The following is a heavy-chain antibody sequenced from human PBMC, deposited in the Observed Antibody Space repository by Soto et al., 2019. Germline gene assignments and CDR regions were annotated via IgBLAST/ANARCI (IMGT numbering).Heavy chain of an antibody. J-gene: IGHJ4*02. CDR3: AKDFGSYGYPDY. D-gene: IGHD5-18*01. CDR1: GFSFRRFA. CDR2: ISHDGSNE. V-gene: IGHV3-30*18. Sequence: GGSLRLSCVASGFSFRRFAMHWVRQAPGKGLEWVAVISHDGSNEYYADSVKGRFTIPRDNSKNTLYLQMNSLRAEDTAVYYCAKDFGSYGYPDYWGQGILVTVSS.